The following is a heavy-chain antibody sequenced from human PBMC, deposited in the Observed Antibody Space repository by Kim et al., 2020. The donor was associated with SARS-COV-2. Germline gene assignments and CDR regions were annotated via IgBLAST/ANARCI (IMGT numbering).Heavy chain of an antibody. CDR3: ARDMGQKYYYYGMDV. Sequence: ASVKVSCKASGYTFTSYYMHWVRQAPGQGLEWMGIINPSGGSTSYAQKFQGRVTMTRDTSTSTVYMELSSLRSEDTAVYYCARDMGQKYYYYGMDVWGQGTTVTVSS. D-gene: IGHD3-10*01. J-gene: IGHJ6*02. V-gene: IGHV1-46*01. CDR2: INPSGGST. CDR1: GYTFTSYY.